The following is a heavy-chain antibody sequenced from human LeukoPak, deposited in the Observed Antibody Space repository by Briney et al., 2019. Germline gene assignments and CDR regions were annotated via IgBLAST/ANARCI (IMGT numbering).Heavy chain of an antibody. J-gene: IGHJ4*02. CDR3: ARDLTMVVTPTYFDY. Sequence: GGSLRLSCSASGFTFSSYAMNWVRQAPGKGLDYVSAISSNGGSTYYANSVKGSFTISRDNSKNTLYLQMGSLRAEDMAVYYCARDLTMVVTPTYFDYWGQGTLFTVSS. CDR1: GFTFSSYA. V-gene: IGHV3-64*01. CDR2: ISSNGGST. D-gene: IGHD4-23*01.